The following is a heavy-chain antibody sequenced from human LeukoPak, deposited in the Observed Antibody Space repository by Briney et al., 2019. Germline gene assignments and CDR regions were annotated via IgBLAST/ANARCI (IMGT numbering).Heavy chain of an antibody. CDR1: GGSISSYY. J-gene: IGHJ4*02. CDR2: IYYSGST. V-gene: IGHV4-59*01. CDR3: ARGWGYDLWSGYPFDY. Sequence: SETLSLTCTVSGGSISSYYWSWIRQPPGKGLEWIGYIYYSGSTNYNPSLKSRVTISVDTSKNQFSLELSSVTAADTAVYYCARGWGYDLWSGYPFDYWGQGTLVTVSS. D-gene: IGHD3-3*01.